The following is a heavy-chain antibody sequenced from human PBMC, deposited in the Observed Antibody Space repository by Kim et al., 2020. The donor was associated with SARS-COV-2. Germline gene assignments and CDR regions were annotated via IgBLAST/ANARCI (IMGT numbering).Heavy chain of an antibody. CDR1: GFTFSSYA. CDR2: ISYDGSNK. V-gene: IGHV3-30*04. CDR3: ARLPYSSSSGDY. D-gene: IGHD6-6*01. Sequence: GGSLRLSCAASGFTFSSYAMHWVRQAPGKGLEWVAVISYDGSNKYYADSVKGRFTISRDNSKNTLYLQMNSLRAEDTAVYYCARLPYSSSSGDYWGQGT. J-gene: IGHJ4*02.